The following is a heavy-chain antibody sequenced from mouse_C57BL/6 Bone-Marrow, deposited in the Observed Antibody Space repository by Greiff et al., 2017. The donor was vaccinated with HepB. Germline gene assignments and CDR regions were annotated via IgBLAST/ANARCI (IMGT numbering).Heavy chain of an antibody. CDR1: GFSLTSYA. CDR3: ASITRAD. Sequence: VHLVESGPGLVAPSQSLSITCTVSGFSLTSYAIRWVRQPPGKGMEWLGVIRTGGGTNYNSALKSRLSISKDNSKSQVFVKMNSLQTDDTARYYCASITRADWGQGTLVTVSA. J-gene: IGHJ3*01. V-gene: IGHV2-9-1*01. D-gene: IGHD1-1*01. CDR2: IRTGGGT.